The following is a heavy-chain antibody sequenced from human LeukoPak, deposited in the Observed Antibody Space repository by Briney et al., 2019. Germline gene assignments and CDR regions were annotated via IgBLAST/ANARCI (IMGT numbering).Heavy chain of an antibody. J-gene: IGHJ5*02. Sequence: ASVKVSRKASGYTFTSYDINWVRQATGQGLEWMGWMNPNSGNTGYAQKFQGRVTMTRNTSISTAYMELSSLRSEDTAVYYCARVWFGELENWFDPWGQGTLVTASS. CDR3: ARVWFGELENWFDP. CDR2: MNPNSGNT. D-gene: IGHD3-10*01. V-gene: IGHV1-8*01. CDR1: GYTFTSYD.